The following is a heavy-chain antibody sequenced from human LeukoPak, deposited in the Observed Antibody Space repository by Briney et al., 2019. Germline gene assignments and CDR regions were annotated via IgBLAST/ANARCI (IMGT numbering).Heavy chain of an antibody. CDR1: GFTFSSSA. CDR2: ISGSGGST. D-gene: IGHD3-16*02. CDR3: AKDWALDYDYVWGSYRSLYYFDY. V-gene: IGHV3-23*01. Sequence: GGSLRLSCAASGFTFSSSAMRWVRQAPGKGLEWVSAISGSGGSTYYADSVKGRFTISRDNSKNTLYLQMNSLRAEDTAVYYCAKDWALDYDYVWGSYRSLYYFDYWGQGTLVTVSS. J-gene: IGHJ4*02.